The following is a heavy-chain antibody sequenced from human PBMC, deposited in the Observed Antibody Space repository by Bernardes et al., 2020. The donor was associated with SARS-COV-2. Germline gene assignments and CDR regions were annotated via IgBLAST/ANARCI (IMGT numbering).Heavy chain of an antibody. J-gene: IGHJ4*02. CDR3: VKEYNSPNHFDY. Sequence: GEPVRRSCSASGFSFSRYAMHWVRQAPGKGLEHVSTISSNGDRTFYADSVKGRFTSSRDNSKNTLYLQMSSVRGEDTAVYYCVKEYNSPNHFDYWGQGTLVTVSS. CDR1: GFSFSRYA. CDR2: ISSNGDRT. V-gene: IGHV3-64D*06. D-gene: IGHD1-20*01.